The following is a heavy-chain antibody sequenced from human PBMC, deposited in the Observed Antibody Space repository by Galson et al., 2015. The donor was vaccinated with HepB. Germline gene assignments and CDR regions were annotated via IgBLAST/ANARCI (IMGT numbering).Heavy chain of an antibody. CDR3: AKSRGIAAAGMRKAPVWFDP. CDR2: ISGSGGST. Sequence: SLRLSCAASGFTFSSYAMSWVRQAPGKGLEWVSAISGSGGSTYYADSVKGRFTISRDNSKNTLYLQMNSLRAEDTAVYYCAKSRGIAAAGMRKAPVWFDPWGQGTLVTVSS. CDR1: GFTFSSYA. D-gene: IGHD6-13*01. J-gene: IGHJ5*02. V-gene: IGHV3-23*01.